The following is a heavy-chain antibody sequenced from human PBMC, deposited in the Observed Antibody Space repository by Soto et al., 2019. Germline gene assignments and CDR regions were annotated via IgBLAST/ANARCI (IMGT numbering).Heavy chain of an antibody. Sequence: SETVSLTCTVSGGSISSYYWSWSRQPPGKGLEWIGYIYYSGSTNYNPSLKSRVTISVDTSKNQFSLKLSSVTAADTAVYYCVRMDWVDTAMVNFDYWGQGTLVSVSS. J-gene: IGHJ4*02. D-gene: IGHD5-18*01. CDR1: GGSISSYY. CDR2: IYYSGST. V-gene: IGHV4-59*01. CDR3: VRMDWVDTAMVNFDY.